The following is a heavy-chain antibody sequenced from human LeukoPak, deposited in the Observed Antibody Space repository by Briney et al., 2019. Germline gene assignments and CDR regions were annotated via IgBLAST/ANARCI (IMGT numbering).Heavy chain of an antibody. D-gene: IGHD4-17*01. CDR1: GGSISSSSYY. CDR2: IYYSGST. Sequence: PSETLSLTCTVSGGSISSSSYYWGWIRQPPGKGLEWIGSIYYSGSTYYNPSLKSRVTISVDTSKNQFSLKLSSVTAADTAVYYCARRPYGDYRYYFDYWGQGTLLTVSS. V-gene: IGHV4-39*01. CDR3: ARRPYGDYRYYFDY. J-gene: IGHJ4*02.